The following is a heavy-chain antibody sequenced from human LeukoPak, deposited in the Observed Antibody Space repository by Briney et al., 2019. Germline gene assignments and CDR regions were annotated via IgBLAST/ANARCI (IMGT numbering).Heavy chain of an antibody. D-gene: IGHD3-10*01. CDR1: GGSISSYY. CDR2: IYYSGST. Sequence: PSETLSLTCSVSGGSISSYYWSWIRQPPGKGRKWIVYIYYSGSTNYNTSLKSPINLSVDTSKNQFSPQLSPVTASDPAAYYCARYRRGYYCSGSYLDYWGQGTLVTVSS. J-gene: IGHJ4*02. CDR3: ARYRRGYYCSGSYLDY. V-gene: IGHV4-59*01.